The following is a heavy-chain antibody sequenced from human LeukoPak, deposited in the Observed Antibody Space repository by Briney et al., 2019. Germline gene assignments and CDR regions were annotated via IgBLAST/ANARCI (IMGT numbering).Heavy chain of an antibody. J-gene: IGHJ6*03. CDR1: GGTFSSYA. CDR2: IIPIFGTA. Sequence: SVKVSCKASGGTFSSYAISWVRQAPGQGLEWMGGIIPIFGTANYAQKFQGRVTITADESTSTAYMELSSLRSEDTAVYYCARGTTVVPSNYYYMDVWGKGTTVTVSS. V-gene: IGHV1-69*13. D-gene: IGHD4-23*01. CDR3: ARGTTVVPSNYYYMDV.